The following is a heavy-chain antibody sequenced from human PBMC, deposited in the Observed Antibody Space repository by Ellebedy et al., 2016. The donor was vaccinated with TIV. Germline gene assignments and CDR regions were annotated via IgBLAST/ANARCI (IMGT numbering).Heavy chain of an antibody. J-gene: IGHJ4*02. Sequence: MPSETLSLTCTVSGGSISSYYWSWIRQPPGKGLEWIGYIYYSGSTNYNPSLKSRVTISVDTSKNQFSLKLSSVTAADTAVYYCARAPRDGDYVRFDYWGQGTLVTVSS. CDR2: IYYSGST. D-gene: IGHD4-17*01. V-gene: IGHV4-59*01. CDR3: ARAPRDGDYVRFDY. CDR1: GGSISSYY.